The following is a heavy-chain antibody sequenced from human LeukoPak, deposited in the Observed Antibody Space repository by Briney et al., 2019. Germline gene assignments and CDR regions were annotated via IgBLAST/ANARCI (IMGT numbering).Heavy chain of an antibody. CDR3: ARATPLRHCSSTSCYTTWFDP. CDR1: GYTLTSYY. CDR2: INPSGGST. V-gene: IGHV1-46*01. J-gene: IGHJ5*02. D-gene: IGHD2-2*02. Sequence: ASVKVSCKASGYTLTSYYMHWVRQAPGQGLEWMGIINPSGGSTSYAQKFQGRVTMTRDTSTSTVYMELSSLRSEDTAVYYCARATPLRHCSSTSCYTTWFDPWGQGTLVTVSS.